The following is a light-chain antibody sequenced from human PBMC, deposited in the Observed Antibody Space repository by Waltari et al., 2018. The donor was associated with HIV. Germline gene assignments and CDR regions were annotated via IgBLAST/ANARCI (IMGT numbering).Light chain of an antibody. CDR1: QNINKY. J-gene: IGKJ1*01. V-gene: IGKV1-5*03. Sequence: DIQMTQSPSTLSASVGDRVTLTCRASQNINKYLAWYQQKPGNAPNLLIYKASSLESGVPSRFSGSGAGTDFTLTISSLQPDDFATYYCQQYNTYPRTFGQGTKVEIK. CDR2: KAS. CDR3: QQYNTYPRT.